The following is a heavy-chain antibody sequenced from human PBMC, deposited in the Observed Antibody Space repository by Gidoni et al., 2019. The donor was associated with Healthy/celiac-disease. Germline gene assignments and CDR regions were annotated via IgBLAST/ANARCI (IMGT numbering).Heavy chain of an antibody. D-gene: IGHD3-3*01. CDR1: GFTFSSYA. J-gene: IGHJ6*02. Sequence: QVQLVESGGGVVQPGRSLRLSCAASGFTFSSYAMHWVRQAPGKGLEWVAVISYDGSNKYYADSVKGRFTISRDNSKNTLYLQMNSLRAEDTAVYYCARERGDFWSGYYHGMDVWGQGTTVTVSS. CDR2: ISYDGSNK. V-gene: IGHV3-30*01. CDR3: ARERGDFWSGYYHGMDV.